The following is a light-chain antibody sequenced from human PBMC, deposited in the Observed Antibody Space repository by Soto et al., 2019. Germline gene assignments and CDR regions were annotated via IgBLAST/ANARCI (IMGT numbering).Light chain of an antibody. J-gene: IGKJ5*01. Sequence: EIVLTQSPGTLSLSPGERATLSCRASQSVSSSYLAWYQQKPDQAPRLLIYYASTRATGIPARFSGSGSGTEFTLTISSLQSEDFAVYYCQQYNNLPPITFGQGTRLEIK. CDR3: QQYNNLPPIT. CDR1: QSVSSSY. V-gene: IGKV3-15*01. CDR2: YAS.